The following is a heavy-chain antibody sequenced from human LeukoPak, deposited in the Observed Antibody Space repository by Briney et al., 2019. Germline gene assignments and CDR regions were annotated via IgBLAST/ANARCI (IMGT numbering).Heavy chain of an antibody. J-gene: IGHJ6*02. CDR1: GGTFSSYA. CDR3: TRSEYDSSGYFPTTICRPFCGMDV. Sequence: GASVKVSCKASGGTFSSYAISWVRQAPGQGLEWMGGIIPIFGTANYAQKFQGRVTITADESTGTAYMELSSLRSEDTAVYYCTRSEYDSSGYFPTTICRPFCGMDVWGQGTTVTVSS. V-gene: IGHV1-69*13. D-gene: IGHD3-22*01. CDR2: IIPIFGTA.